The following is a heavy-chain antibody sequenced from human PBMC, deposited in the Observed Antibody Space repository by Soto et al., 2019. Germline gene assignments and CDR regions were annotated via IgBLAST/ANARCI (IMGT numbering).Heavy chain of an antibody. Sequence: QVQLVESGGGVVQPGRSLRLSCAASGFTFSSYGMHWVRQAPGKGLEWVAVIWYDGSNKYYADSVKGRFTISRDNSKKTLYLQMNSLRAEDTAVYYCARDVDDAFDIWGQGTMVTVSS. CDR1: GFTFSSYG. J-gene: IGHJ3*02. V-gene: IGHV3-33*01. CDR2: IWYDGSNK. CDR3: ARDVDDAFDI.